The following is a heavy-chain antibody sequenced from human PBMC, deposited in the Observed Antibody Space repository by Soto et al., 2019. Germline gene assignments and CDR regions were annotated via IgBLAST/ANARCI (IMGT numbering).Heavy chain of an antibody. J-gene: IGHJ6*02. D-gene: IGHD3-10*01. CDR2: INHSGST. CDR3: ARGARITMVRGVMKAGGMDV. Sequence: SETLSLTCAVYGGSFSGYYWSWIRQPPGKGLEWIGEINHSGSTNYNLSLKSRVTISVDTSKNQFSLKLSSVTAADTAVYYCARGARITMVRGVMKAGGMDVWDQGTTVTVSS. CDR1: GGSFSGYY. V-gene: IGHV4-34*01.